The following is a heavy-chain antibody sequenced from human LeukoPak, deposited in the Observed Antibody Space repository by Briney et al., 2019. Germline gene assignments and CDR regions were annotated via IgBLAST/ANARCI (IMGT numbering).Heavy chain of an antibody. J-gene: IGHJ4*02. Sequence: ASVKVSCKASGYTFTSYGISWVRQAPGQGLAWMGWISAYNGNTNYAQKLQGRVTMTTDTSTSTAYMELRSLRSDDTAVYYCARVKSDSGYDSLGYWGQGTLVTVSS. CDR2: ISAYNGNT. CDR1: GYTFTSYG. V-gene: IGHV1-18*01. D-gene: IGHD5-12*01. CDR3: ARVKSDSGYDSLGY.